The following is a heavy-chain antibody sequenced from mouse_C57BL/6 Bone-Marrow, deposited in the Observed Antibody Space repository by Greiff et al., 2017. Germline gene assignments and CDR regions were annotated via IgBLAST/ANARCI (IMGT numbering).Heavy chain of an antibody. Sequence: EVQRVESGGDLVKPGGSLQLSCAASGFTFSSYGMSWVRQTPDTRLEWVATISSGGSYTYYPDSVKGRFPISRDNAKNTLYLQMSSLKSEDTAMYYCARQGYDYLDYWGQGTTLTVSS. CDR1: GFTFSSYG. CDR3: ARQGYDYLDY. V-gene: IGHV5-6*01. J-gene: IGHJ2*01. CDR2: ISSGGSYT. D-gene: IGHD2-3*01.